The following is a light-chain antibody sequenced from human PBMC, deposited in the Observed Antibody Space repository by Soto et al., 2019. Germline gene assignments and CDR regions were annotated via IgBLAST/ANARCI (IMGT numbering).Light chain of an antibody. J-gene: IGKJ2*01. CDR3: MQGTHWPPRT. CDR2: KAS. Sequence: DVVLTQSPLSLPVILGQPASISCRSSQSLVYSDGNAYLNWFHQRPGQSPRRLIYKASKRDSGXPXRXXGSGAGADFTLKISGVEAEYLGVYYCMQGTHWPPRTFGQGTKLEIK. V-gene: IGKV2-30*01. CDR1: QSLVYSDGNAY.